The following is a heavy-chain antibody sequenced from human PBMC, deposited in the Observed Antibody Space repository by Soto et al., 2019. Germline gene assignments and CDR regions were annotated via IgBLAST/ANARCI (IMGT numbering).Heavy chain of an antibody. V-gene: IGHV3-7*01. CDR3: ARSPDYDFWSERLFDY. J-gene: IGHJ4*02. CDR2: IKQDGSEK. D-gene: IGHD3-3*01. CDR1: GFTFSSYW. Sequence: GGSLRLSCAASGFTFSSYWMSWVRQAPGKGLEWVANIKQDGSEKYYVDSVKGRFTISRDNAKNSLYLQMNSLRAEDTAVYYCARSPDYDFWSERLFDYWGQGTLVTVSS.